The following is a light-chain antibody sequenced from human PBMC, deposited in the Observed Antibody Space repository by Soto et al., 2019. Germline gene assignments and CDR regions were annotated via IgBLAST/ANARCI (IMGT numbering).Light chain of an antibody. V-gene: IGKV3-20*01. Sequence: EIVLTQSPGTLSLSPGERATLSCRASQSVSSSYLAWYQQKPGQAPRLLIYGASSRATGIPDRFSGSGSGRDLTLTISRLEPEDFAVYYCQQYGSPPITFGQGTRLEIK. CDR3: QQYGSPPIT. J-gene: IGKJ5*01. CDR1: QSVSSSY. CDR2: GAS.